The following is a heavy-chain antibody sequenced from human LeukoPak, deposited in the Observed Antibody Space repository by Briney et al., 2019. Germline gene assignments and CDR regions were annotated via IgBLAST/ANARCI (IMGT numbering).Heavy chain of an antibody. D-gene: IGHD3-10*01. CDR1: GFTFSKFA. V-gene: IGHV3-30*04. CDR3: ARDPTDYGSGTYYYYMDV. CDR2: VSYDGSNK. Sequence: GGSLRLSCAAAGFTFSKFAMHWVRQAPGKGLEWVAVVSYDGSNKYYADSVKGRFTISRDNSKNTLYLQMNSLRAEDTAVYYCARDPTDYGSGTYYYYMDVWGKGTTVTVSS. J-gene: IGHJ6*03.